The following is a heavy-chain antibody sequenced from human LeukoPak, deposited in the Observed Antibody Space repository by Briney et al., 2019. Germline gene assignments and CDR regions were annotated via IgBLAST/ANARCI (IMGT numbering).Heavy chain of an antibody. Sequence: GGSLRHSCAASGFTFSIYSMNWVRQAPGKGLEWVSYISSTGNSLYYADSVKGRFTNSRDNAKNSLYLQMNSMRAEDTAGYYCAREVGDYGDYVYYYYYMDVWGKGTTVTVSS. CDR2: ISSTGNSL. CDR3: AREVGDYGDYVYYYYYMDV. CDR1: GFTFSIYS. J-gene: IGHJ6*03. V-gene: IGHV3-48*04. D-gene: IGHD4-17*01.